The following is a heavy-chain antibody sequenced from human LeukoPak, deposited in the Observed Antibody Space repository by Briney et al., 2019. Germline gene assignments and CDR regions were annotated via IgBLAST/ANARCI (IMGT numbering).Heavy chain of an antibody. CDR2: ISNDGINI. D-gene: IGHD2-15*01. V-gene: IGHV3-30*03. CDR1: GFTFSNNS. J-gene: IGHJ6*02. CDR3: ARDRLQGYYYGMDV. Sequence: GGSLRLSCAASGFTFSNNSMHWVRQAPGKGLEWLAVISNDGINIYYGDSVKGRFTISRDNPKNTLYLEMNSLKPEDTAVYYCARDRLQGYYYGMDVWGQGTTVTVSS.